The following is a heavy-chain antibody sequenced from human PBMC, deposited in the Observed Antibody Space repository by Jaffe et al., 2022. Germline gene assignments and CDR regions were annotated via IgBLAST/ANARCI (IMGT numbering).Heavy chain of an antibody. CDR3: TRALWSHSGYDYEADAFDI. V-gene: IGHV3-49*04. J-gene: IGHJ3*02. D-gene: IGHD5-12*01. CDR2: IRSKAYGGTT. CDR1: GFTFGDYA. Sequence: EVQLVESGGGLVQPGRSLRLSCTASGFTFGDYAMSWVRQAPGKGLEWVGFIRSKAYGGTTEYAASVKGRFTISRDDSKSIAYLQMNSLKTEDTAVYYCTRALWSHSGYDYEADAFDIWGQGTMVTVSS.